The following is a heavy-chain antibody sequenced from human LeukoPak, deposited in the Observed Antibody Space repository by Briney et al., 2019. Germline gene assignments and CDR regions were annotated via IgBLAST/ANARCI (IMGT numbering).Heavy chain of an antibody. D-gene: IGHD1-26*01. J-gene: IGHJ3*02. CDR3: ARVRVVWDLDDDI. Sequence: GGSLRLSCAASGFTFSSYSMNWVRQAPGKGLEWVSSISSSSSYIYYADSVKGRFTITRDNAKNSLYLQMHSLRAEDTALYYCARVRVVWDLDDDIWGRGTMVTVSS. CDR1: GFTFSSYS. V-gene: IGHV3-21*04. CDR2: ISSSSSYI.